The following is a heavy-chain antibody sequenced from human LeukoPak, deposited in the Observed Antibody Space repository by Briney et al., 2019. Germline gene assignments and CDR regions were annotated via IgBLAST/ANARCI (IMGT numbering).Heavy chain of an antibody. V-gene: IGHV3-20*01. CDR2: INWNGGST. CDR1: GLTFDDYG. Sequence: PGGSLRLSCAASGLTFDDYGMSWVRQAPGKGLEWVSGINWNGGSTGYADSVKGRFTISRDNAKNSLYLQMNSLRAEDTALYHCARVVAAAGSDNWFDPWGQGTLVTVSS. J-gene: IGHJ5*02. CDR3: ARVVAAAGSDNWFDP. D-gene: IGHD6-13*01.